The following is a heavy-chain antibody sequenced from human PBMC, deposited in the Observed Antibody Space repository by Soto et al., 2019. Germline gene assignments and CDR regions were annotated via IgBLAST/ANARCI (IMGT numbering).Heavy chain of an antibody. CDR3: GRDYYDSSGYYLYGMDV. D-gene: IGHD3-22*01. Sequence: SDTLSLTCTVFGGSISSYYWSWIRQPPGKGLEWIGYIYYSGSTNYNPSLKSRVTISVDTSKNQFSLKLSSVTAADTAVYYCGRDYYDSSGYYLYGMDVWGQGTTVTVSS. CDR1: GGSISSYY. CDR2: IYYSGST. V-gene: IGHV4-59*01. J-gene: IGHJ6*02.